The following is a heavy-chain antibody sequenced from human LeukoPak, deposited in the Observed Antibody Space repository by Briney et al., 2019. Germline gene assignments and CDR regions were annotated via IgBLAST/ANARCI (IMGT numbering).Heavy chain of an antibody. J-gene: IGHJ5*02. CDR2: ISSSSSYI. D-gene: IGHD2-2*02. Sequence: GGSLRLSCAASGFTFSTYSMNWVRQAPGKGLEWVSSISSSSSYIYYADSLKGRFTISRDNAKNSLYLQMNSLRAEDTAVYYCVRTYCSSTSCYTPWFDPWGQGTLVTVSS. V-gene: IGHV3-21*01. CDR1: GFTFSTYS. CDR3: VRTYCSSTSCYTPWFDP.